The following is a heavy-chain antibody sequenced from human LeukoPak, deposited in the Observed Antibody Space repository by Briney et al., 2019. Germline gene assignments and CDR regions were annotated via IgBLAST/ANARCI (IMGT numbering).Heavy chain of an antibody. CDR1: GFTFSSYA. CDR3: AKSLYSSGWYLYD. D-gene: IGHD6-19*01. V-gene: IGHV3-23*01. Sequence: GGSLRLSCAASGFTFSSYAMSWVRQAPGKGLEWVSGIIDSGSTTQYADSVKGRFTISGDNSKNTVDVQMNSLRAEDTAVYYCAKSLYSSGWYLYDWGQGTLVTVSS. CDR2: IIDSGSTT. J-gene: IGHJ4*02.